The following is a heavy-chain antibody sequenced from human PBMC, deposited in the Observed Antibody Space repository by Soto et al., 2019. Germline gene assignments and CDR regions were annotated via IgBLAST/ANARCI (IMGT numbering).Heavy chain of an antibody. CDR3: ARAVKSNTSHDYYMDV. D-gene: IGHD4-17*01. CDR1: GYTFTGYY. V-gene: IGHV1-2*04. J-gene: IGHJ6*03. CDR2: INPNSGGT. Sequence: ASVKVSCKASGYTFTGYYMHWVLQTPGQGLEWMGWINPNSGGTNYAQKFQGWVTMTRDTSISTAYMELSRLRSDDTAVYYCARAVKSNTSHDYYMDVWGKGTTVTV.